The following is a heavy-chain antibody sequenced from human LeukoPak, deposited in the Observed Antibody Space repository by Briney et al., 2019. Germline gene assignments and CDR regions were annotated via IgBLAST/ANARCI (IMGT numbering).Heavy chain of an antibody. J-gene: IGHJ5*01. D-gene: IGHD2-15*01. V-gene: IGHV1-8*01. CDR2: VNLDTGST. CDR1: GYMFTSYD. Sequence: ASVKVSCKASGYMFTSYDINWVRQAPGQGLEWMGRVNLDTGSTDYARKFQGRVTMTKNTVTASAFMELTSLTFDDSAVYFCASHRGSGFDSWGQGTLVIVSS. CDR3: ASHRGSGFDS.